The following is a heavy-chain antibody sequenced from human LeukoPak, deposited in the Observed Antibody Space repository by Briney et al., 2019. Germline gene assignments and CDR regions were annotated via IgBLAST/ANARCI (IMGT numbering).Heavy chain of an antibody. D-gene: IGHD2-21*02. CDR3: ARSDCGGDCPDWYFDL. V-gene: IGHV4-59*08. CDR1: GGSISSYY. Sequence: SETLSPTCTVSGGSISSYYWSWIRQPPGKGLEWIGYIYYSGSTNYNPSLKSRVTISVDTSKNQFSLKLSSVTAADTAVYYCARSDCGGDCPDWYFDLWGRGTLVTVSS. CDR2: IYYSGST. J-gene: IGHJ2*01.